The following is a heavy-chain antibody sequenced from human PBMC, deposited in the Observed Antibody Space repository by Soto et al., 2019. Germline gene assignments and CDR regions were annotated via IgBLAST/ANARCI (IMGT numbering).Heavy chain of an antibody. CDR2: IYYSGST. CDR1: GGSISSSSYY. Sequence: LETLSLTCTVSGGSISSSSYYWGWIRQPPGKGLEWIGSIYYSGSTYYNPSLKSRVTISVDTSKNQFSPKLSSVTAADTAVYYCARHEICSSTSCYTPIGWFDPWGQGTLVTVSS. CDR3: ARHEICSSTSCYTPIGWFDP. J-gene: IGHJ5*02. D-gene: IGHD2-2*02. V-gene: IGHV4-39*01.